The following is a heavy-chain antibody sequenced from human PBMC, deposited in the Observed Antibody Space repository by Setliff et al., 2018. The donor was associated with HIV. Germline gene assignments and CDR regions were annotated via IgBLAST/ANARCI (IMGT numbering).Heavy chain of an antibody. D-gene: IGHD2-21*01. CDR2: VLSSGSA. J-gene: IGHJ6*03. V-gene: IGHV4-59*08. CDR3: ARGILFFYYMDI. Sequence: PSETLSLTCTVSGASMSSYFWSWVRQTPGKGLEWIGYVLSSGSATYNPSLKSRVAMSVDTSKNQFSLSLASPTAADTAVYYCARGILFFYYMDIWGRGTTGTVSS. CDR1: GASMSSYF.